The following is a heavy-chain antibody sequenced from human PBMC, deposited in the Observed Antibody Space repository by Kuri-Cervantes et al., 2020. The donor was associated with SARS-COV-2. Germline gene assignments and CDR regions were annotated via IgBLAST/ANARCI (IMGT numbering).Heavy chain of an antibody. CDR3: ARDPPSEDFWSGYLPPYYFDC. J-gene: IGHJ4*02. D-gene: IGHD3-3*01. V-gene: IGHV1-46*01. CDR2: INPSGGST. Sequence: ASVKVSCKASGYTFTSYYMHWVRQAPGQGLEWMGIINPSGGSTSYAQKFQGRVTMTRDTSTSTVYMELSSLRAEDTAVYYCARDPPSEDFWSGYLPPYYFDCWGQGTLVTVSS. CDR1: GYTFTSYY.